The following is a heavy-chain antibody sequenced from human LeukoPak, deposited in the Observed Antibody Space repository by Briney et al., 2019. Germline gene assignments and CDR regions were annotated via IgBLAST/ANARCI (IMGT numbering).Heavy chain of an antibody. V-gene: IGHV3-23*01. J-gene: IGHJ4*02. Sequence: GGSLRLSCAASGFTFSTFAMIWFRQPPGKGLEWVSIIFGNGDTTYYADSVKGRFTVSRDNSKDTLYLQMNDLRPDDTAIYYCAKRNTMVRGGPCFDYWGQGLLVTVSS. CDR2: IFGNGDTT. CDR3: AKRNTMVRGGPCFDY. D-gene: IGHD3-10*01. CDR1: GFTFSTFA.